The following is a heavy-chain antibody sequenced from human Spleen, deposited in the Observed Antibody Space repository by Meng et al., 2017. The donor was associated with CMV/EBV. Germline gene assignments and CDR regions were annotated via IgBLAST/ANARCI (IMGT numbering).Heavy chain of an antibody. Sequence: GESLKISCAVSGFTFRSYAMHWVRQAPGKELEYVSVISSNGGNTYYADSVKGRFTISRDNSKSTLYLQMGSLRDEDTAVYYCARGGECSSTSCYGPFDYWGQGTLVTVSS. J-gene: IGHJ4*02. V-gene: IGHV3-64*02. CDR3: ARGGECSSTSCYGPFDY. CDR1: GFTFRSYA. CDR2: ISSNGGNT. D-gene: IGHD2-2*01.